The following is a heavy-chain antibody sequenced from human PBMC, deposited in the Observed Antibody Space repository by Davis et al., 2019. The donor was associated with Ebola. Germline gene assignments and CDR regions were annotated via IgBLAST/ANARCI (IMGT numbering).Heavy chain of an antibody. J-gene: IGHJ6*02. CDR2: IYNSGST. V-gene: IGHV4-34*01. D-gene: IGHD3-16*02. CDR1: GGSFSGYY. Sequence: SETLSLTCAVYGGSFSGYYWGWIRQPPGKGLEWIGSIYNSGSTNYNPSLKSRVTISVDTSKNQFSLKLSSVTAADTAVYYCARGKVIPYYYYGMDVWGQGTTVTVSS. CDR3: ARGKVIPYYYYGMDV.